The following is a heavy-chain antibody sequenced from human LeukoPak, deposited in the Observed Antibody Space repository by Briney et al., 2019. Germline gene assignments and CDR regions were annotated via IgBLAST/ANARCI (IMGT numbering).Heavy chain of an antibody. V-gene: IGHV3-7*01. D-gene: IGHD4-17*01. CDR3: ARDHGYGQLDY. CDR2: IKQDGSEK. Sequence: GSLRLSCAASRFTFSSYWMSWVRQAPGKGLEWVANIKQDGSEKYYVDSVKGRFTISRDNAKNSLYLQMNSLRAEDTAVYYCARDHGYGQLDYWGQGTLVTVSS. J-gene: IGHJ4*02. CDR1: RFTFSSYW.